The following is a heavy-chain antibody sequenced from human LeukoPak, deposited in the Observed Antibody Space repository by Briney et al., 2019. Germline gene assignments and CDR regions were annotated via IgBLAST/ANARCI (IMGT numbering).Heavy chain of an antibody. Sequence: GGSLRLSCAASGFTFSSYWMTWVRQAPGKGLEWVANMKHDGTKKNYADSVMGRFTISRDNAKNSLYLQMNSLRAEDTALYYCARIVGADEGADYWGQGTLVTVSS. CDR2: MKHDGTKK. CDR1: GFTFSSYW. J-gene: IGHJ4*02. D-gene: IGHD1-26*01. CDR3: ARIVGADEGADY. V-gene: IGHV3-7*01.